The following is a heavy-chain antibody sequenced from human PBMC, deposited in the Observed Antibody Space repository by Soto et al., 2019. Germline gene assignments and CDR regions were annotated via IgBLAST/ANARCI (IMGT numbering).Heavy chain of an antibody. Sequence: QVQLVQSGAEVKKPGASVKVSCKASGYTFTGYYMHWVRQAPGQGLEWMGWINPNSGGTNYAQKFQVWVTMTRDTSISTAYMELSRLRSDDTAVYYCARGFGSNGGDYYYYYGMDVWGQGTTVTVSS. CDR2: INPNSGGT. D-gene: IGHD4-17*01. J-gene: IGHJ6*02. CDR3: ARGFGSNGGDYYYYYGMDV. V-gene: IGHV1-2*04. CDR1: GYTFTGYY.